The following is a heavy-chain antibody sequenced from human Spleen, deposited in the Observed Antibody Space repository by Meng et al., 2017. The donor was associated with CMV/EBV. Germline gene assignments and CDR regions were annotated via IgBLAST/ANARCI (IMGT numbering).Heavy chain of an antibody. CDR2: IYYSGSP. CDR1: SSSSYY. CDR3: ARHQRGITIFGVVIASFDY. Sequence: SSSSYYWGWIRQPPGKGLAWIGRIYYSGSPYYNPSLKSRVTISVDTSKNQFSLKLSSVTAADTAVYYCARHQRGITIFGVVIASFDYWGQGTLVTVSS. V-gene: IGHV4-39*01. D-gene: IGHD3-3*01. J-gene: IGHJ4*02.